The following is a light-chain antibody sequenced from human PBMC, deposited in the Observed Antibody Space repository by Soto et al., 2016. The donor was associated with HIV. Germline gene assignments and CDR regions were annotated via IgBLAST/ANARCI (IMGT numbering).Light chain of an antibody. CDR3: QVWDSRSDGL. J-gene: IGLJ2*01. V-gene: IGLV3-21*03. CDR2: DDR. Sequence: SYVLTQPSSVSVAPGKAATITCGGKNIGSQDIHWYQQKPGQAPVLVVYDDRARPSGIPDRFSGSHSGDTATLTISRVKVGDEADYYCQVWDSRSDGLFGGGTRLTVL. CDR1: NIGSQD.